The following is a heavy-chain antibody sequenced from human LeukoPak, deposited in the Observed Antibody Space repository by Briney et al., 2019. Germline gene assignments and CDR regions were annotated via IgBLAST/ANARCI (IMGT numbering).Heavy chain of an antibody. V-gene: IGHV4-4*02. Sequence: SGTLSLTCAVSGGSISSSNWWSWVRQPPGKGLEWIGEIYHSGSTNYNPSLKSRVTISVDRSKNQFSLKLSSVTAADTAVYYCARASYGSGSYYFDYWGQGTLVTVSS. CDR3: ARASYGSGSYYFDY. J-gene: IGHJ4*02. CDR2: IYHSGST. D-gene: IGHD3-10*01. CDR1: GGSISSSNW.